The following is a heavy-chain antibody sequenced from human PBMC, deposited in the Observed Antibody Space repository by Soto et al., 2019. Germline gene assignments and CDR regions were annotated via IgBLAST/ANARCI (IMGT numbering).Heavy chain of an antibody. V-gene: IGHV3-9*01. CDR3: AKGADMLDYYYFMDV. D-gene: IGHD3-10*02. CDR2: ISWHSRSV. Sequence: EVQLVESGGDLVQPGGSLRLSCGASGFIFDDYAMHWVRQVPGRGLEWVSGISWHSRSVAYADSVKGRFTISRDSANLYLQMNSLRSEDSALYYCAKGADMLDYYYFMDVWGKGTTVTVSS. J-gene: IGHJ6*03. CDR1: GFIFDDYA.